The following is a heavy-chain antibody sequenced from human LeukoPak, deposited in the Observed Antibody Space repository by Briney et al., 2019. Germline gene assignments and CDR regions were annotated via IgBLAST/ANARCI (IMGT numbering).Heavy chain of an antibody. CDR3: ARGGCSSTSCYSGSYYYYYYGMDV. V-gene: IGHV1-2*04. CDR1: GYAFTGYY. CDR2: INPNSGGT. Sequence: GASVKVSCKASGYAFTGYYMHWVRQAPGRGLEWMGWINPNSGGTNYAQKFQGWVTMTRDTSISTAYMELSRLRSDDTAVYYCARGGCSSTSCYSGSYYYYYYGMDVWGKGTTVTVSS. J-gene: IGHJ6*04. D-gene: IGHD2-2*01.